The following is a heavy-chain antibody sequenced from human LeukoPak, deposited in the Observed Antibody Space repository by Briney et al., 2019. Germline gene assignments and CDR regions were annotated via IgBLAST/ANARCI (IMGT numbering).Heavy chain of an antibody. CDR1: GFTFSSYE. Sequence: GGSLRLSCAASGFTFSSYEMSWFRQAPGKGLEWVGFIRSKAYGGTREYAASVKGRFTMSRDDSKSIAYLQMNSLKTEDTAVYYCTRGDAVAGINWGQGTLVTVSS. J-gene: IGHJ4*02. CDR3: TRGDAVAGIN. D-gene: IGHD6-19*01. V-gene: IGHV3-49*03. CDR2: IRSKAYGGTR.